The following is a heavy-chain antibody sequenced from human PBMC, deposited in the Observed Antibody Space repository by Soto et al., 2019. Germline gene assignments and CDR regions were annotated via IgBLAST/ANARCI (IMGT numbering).Heavy chain of an antibody. CDR2: IFWNDDE. CDR3: AHSRVFDWFDP. D-gene: IGHD6-13*01. V-gene: IGHV2-5*01. Sequence: SGPTLVNPTQTLTLTCTFSGFSLSTSEVGVGWIRQPPGKALEWLALIFWNDDERYNPSLKRRLTITKGISKNQVVLTMTNMDPMDTATYYCAHSRVFDWFDPWGQGTLVTVSS. J-gene: IGHJ5*02. CDR1: GFSLSTSEVG.